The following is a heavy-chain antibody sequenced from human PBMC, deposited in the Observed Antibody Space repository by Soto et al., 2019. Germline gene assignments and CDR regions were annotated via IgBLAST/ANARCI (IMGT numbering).Heavy chain of an antibody. V-gene: IGHV3-48*04. J-gene: IGHJ6*03. CDR2: IDRSSSII. CDR1: GFTFSGYS. Sequence: EVQLVESGGGLVQPGGSLRLSCAASGFTFSGYSLDWVRQAPGKGLEWVSHIDRSSSIIYYADSVKGRFTISRDSAKKSVYLQMNSLSADDTAVYYCARVSPELGLYSIDVWGKGTAVTVSS. CDR3: ARVSPELGLYSIDV. D-gene: IGHD7-27*01.